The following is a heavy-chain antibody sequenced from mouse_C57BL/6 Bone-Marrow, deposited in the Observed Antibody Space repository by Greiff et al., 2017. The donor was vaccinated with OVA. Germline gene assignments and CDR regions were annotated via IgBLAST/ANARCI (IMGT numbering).Heavy chain of an antibody. D-gene: IGHD1-1*01. V-gene: IGHV1-52*01. CDR3: ATSGSSSWYIYV. Sequence: VQLQQPGAELVRPGSSVKLSCKASGYTFTSYWMHWVKQRPIQGLEWIGNIDPSDSETHYNQKFKDKATLTVDKSSSTAYMQLSSLTSADSAVYYSATSGSSSWYIYVWGAETPVTVSS. J-gene: IGHJ1*01. CDR1: GYTFTSYW. CDR2: IDPSDSET.